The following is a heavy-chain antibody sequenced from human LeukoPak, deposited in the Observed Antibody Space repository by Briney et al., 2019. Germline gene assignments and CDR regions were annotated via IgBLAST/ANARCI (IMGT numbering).Heavy chain of an antibody. J-gene: IGHJ4*02. V-gene: IGHV4-59*12. CDR3: ARAAAGTSSLDYFDY. Sequence: PSETLSLTCTVSGGSISSYYWSWIRQPPGKGLEWIGYIYYSGSTNYNPSLKSRVTISVDTSKNQFSLKLSSVTAADTAVYYCARAAAGTSSLDYFDYWGQGTLVTVSS. D-gene: IGHD6-13*01. CDR1: GGSISSYY. CDR2: IYYSGST.